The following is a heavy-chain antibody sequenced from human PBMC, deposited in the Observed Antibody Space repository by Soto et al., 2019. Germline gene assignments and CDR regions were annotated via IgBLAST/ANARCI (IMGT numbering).Heavy chain of an antibody. J-gene: IGHJ4*02. Sequence: GGPLRLSCAASGFTFSSYAMSWVRQAPGKGLEWVSAISGSGGSTYYADSVKGRFTISRDSSKNTLYLQMNSLRAEDTAVYYCAKDGAARPRYYFDYWGQGTLVTVSS. CDR2: ISGSGGST. V-gene: IGHV3-23*01. D-gene: IGHD6-6*01. CDR1: GFTFSSYA. CDR3: AKDGAARPRYYFDY.